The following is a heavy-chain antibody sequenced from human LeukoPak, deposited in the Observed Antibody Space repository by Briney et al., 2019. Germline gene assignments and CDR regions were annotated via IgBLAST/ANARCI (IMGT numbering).Heavy chain of an antibody. Sequence: GGSLRLSCAASGFTFSSYGMHWVRQAPGKGLEWVAVISYDGSNKYYADSVKGRFTISRDNSKNTLYLQMNSLRAEDTAVYYCAKERSHLINYFDYWGQATLVTDSS. J-gene: IGHJ4*02. CDR3: AKERSHLINYFDY. D-gene: IGHD3-16*01. CDR2: ISYDGSNK. V-gene: IGHV3-30*18. CDR1: GFTFSSYG.